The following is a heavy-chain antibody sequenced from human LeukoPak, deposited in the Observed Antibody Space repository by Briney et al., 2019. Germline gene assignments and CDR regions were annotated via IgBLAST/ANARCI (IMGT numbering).Heavy chain of an antibody. CDR1: GGSMTSYY. Sequence: SETLSLTCTVSGGSMTSYYWSWIRQPPGKGLEWLGDIYYNGSPNYNPSFRSRVIISVDSSNSHFSLRLSSVTAADTAVYYCARVNAATNDPGGSGTLVIVSS. D-gene: IGHD2-15*01. CDR3: ARVNAATNDP. J-gene: IGHJ5*02. V-gene: IGHV4-59*01. CDR2: IYYNGSP.